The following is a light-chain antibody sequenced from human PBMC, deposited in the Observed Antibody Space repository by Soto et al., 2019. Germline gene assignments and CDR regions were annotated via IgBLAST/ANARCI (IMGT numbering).Light chain of an antibody. CDR1: SSDVGGYNS. Sequence: QSVLTQPASVSGSPGQSITISCTGTSSDVGGYNSVSWYQQHPGKAPKLIIYDVYNRPSGLSHRFSGSKSGNTASLIISGLQADDEADYYCSSFTSSITYVFGTGTQLTVL. CDR2: DVY. J-gene: IGLJ1*01. CDR3: SSFTSSITYV. V-gene: IGLV2-14*01.